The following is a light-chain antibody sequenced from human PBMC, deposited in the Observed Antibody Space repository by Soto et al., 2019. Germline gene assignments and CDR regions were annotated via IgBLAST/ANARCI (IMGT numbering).Light chain of an antibody. J-gene: IGKJ5*01. CDR1: QSVSSSY. CDR3: QLYGNSPP. Sequence: EIVLTQSPCTLSLSPGGRATLSCRASQSVSSSYLAWYQQKPGQAPRLLIYGASSRATGIPDRFSGSESGTDFTLTINRLEPEDFAVYYCQLYGNSPPFGQGTRLEIK. CDR2: GAS. V-gene: IGKV3-20*01.